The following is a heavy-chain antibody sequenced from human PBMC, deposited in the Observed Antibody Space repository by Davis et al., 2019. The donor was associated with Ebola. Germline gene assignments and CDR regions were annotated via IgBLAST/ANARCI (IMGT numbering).Heavy chain of an antibody. J-gene: IGHJ4*02. Sequence: AASVKVSCKASGYIFTSYAIHWVRQAPGQRLEWMGWINAGNGDTKYSQKFRGRVTITRDTSASTSYMELSSLRSEDTAVYYCARGIDSSGWTHWGQGTLVTVSS. D-gene: IGHD6-19*01. V-gene: IGHV1-3*01. CDR2: INAGNGDT. CDR3: ARGIDSSGWTH. CDR1: GYIFTSYA.